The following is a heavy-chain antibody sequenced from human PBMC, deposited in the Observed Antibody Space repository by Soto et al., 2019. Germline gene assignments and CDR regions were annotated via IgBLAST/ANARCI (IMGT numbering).Heavy chain of an antibody. D-gene: IGHD1-26*01. CDR1: GGSISSGGYY. V-gene: IGHV4-39*07. CDR2: INHSGST. Sequence: PSETLSLTCTVSGGSISSGGYYWSWIRQHPGEGLEWIGEINHSGSTNYNSSLKSRVTISVDTSKNQFSLKLSSVTAADTAVYYCARIPIRRRAFDYWGQGTLVTVSS. CDR3: ARIPIRRRAFDY. J-gene: IGHJ4*02.